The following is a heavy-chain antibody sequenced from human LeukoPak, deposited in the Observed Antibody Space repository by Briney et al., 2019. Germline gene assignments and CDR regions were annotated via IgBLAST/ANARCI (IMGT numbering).Heavy chain of an antibody. Sequence: GGSLRLSCLTSGFTLSTNAMSWVRQAPGKGLEWISGISGSGASTYYADSVKGRFTISRDDSRNTLYLQMNSLRGDDTAVYYCAKLHNLNCDYWGLGTLATVSS. J-gene: IGHJ4*02. CDR3: AKLHNLNCDY. D-gene: IGHD1-14*01. V-gene: IGHV3-23*01. CDR1: GFTLSTNA. CDR2: ISGSGAST.